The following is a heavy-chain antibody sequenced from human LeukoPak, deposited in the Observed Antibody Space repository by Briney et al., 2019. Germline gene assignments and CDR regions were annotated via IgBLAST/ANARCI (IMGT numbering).Heavy chain of an antibody. J-gene: IGHJ6*03. Sequence: GGSLRLSCATSGFTFSTFWMHWVRQAPGKGLVWVSRINHDGSSTNYADSVKGRFTISRDNAKNTLYLQMNSLRAEDTAVYYCARDSQIAARGGYYYYYMDVWGKGTTVTVSS. CDR1: GFTFSTFW. D-gene: IGHD6-6*01. CDR2: INHDGSST. CDR3: ARDSQIAARGGYYYYYMDV. V-gene: IGHV3-74*01.